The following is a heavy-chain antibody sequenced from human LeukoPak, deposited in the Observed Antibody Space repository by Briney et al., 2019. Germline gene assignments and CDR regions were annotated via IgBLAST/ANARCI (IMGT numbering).Heavy chain of an antibody. CDR3: ARDSGGIVVVPAAKGY. CDR1: GYTFTSYG. V-gene: IGHV1-18*01. Sequence: WASVKVSCKASGYTFTSYGISWVRQAPGQGLEWMGWISAYNGNTNYAQKLQGRVTMTTDTSTSTAYMELRSLRSDDTGVYYCARDSGGIVVVPAAKGYWGQGTLVTVSS. J-gene: IGHJ4*02. D-gene: IGHD2-2*01. CDR2: ISAYNGNT.